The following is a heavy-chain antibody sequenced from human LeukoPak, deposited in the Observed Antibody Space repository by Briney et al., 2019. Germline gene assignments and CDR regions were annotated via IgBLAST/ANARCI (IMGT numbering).Heavy chain of an antibody. CDR3: AKGSGSYNNDFDY. CDR1: GFTFDDYA. V-gene: IGHV3-9*01. J-gene: IGHJ4*02. Sequence: GGSLRLSCAASGFTFDDYAMHWVRQAPGKGLEWVSGISWNSGSIGYADSVKGRFTISRDNAKNSLYLQMNSLRAEDTALYYCAKGSGSYNNDFDYWGQGTLVTVSS. CDR2: ISWNSGSI. D-gene: IGHD3-10*01.